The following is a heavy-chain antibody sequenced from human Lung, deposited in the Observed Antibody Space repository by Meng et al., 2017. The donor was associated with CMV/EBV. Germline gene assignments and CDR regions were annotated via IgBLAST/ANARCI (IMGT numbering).Heavy chain of an antibody. D-gene: IGHD3-16*01. CDR1: GFTFSTYA. V-gene: IGHV3-30-3*01. CDR2: ISFDGSSK. CDR3: AREGVYFDY. Sequence: GGSLRLPCSASGFTFSTYAMHWVRQAPGKGLEWVALISFDGSSKYFADSVKGRFTISRDSSKNTLYLQMNTLRTEDTAIYFCAREGVYFDYWGQGTLVTVSS. J-gene: IGHJ4*02.